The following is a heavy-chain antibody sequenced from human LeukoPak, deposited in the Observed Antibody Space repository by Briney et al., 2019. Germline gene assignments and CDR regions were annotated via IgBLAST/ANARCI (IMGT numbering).Heavy chain of an antibody. CDR3: ARDILD. J-gene: IGHJ2*01. CDR1: EFIVSNGD. Sequence: PGGSLRLSCAASEFIVSNGDMRWVRQAPGKGLEWVASISRRTGDTQYADSVQGRFTISRGNIKNSLYLQMNSLRDEDTGVYFCARDILDWGRGTLVTVSS. V-gene: IGHV3-11*05. CDR2: ISRRTGDT. D-gene: IGHD2-15*01.